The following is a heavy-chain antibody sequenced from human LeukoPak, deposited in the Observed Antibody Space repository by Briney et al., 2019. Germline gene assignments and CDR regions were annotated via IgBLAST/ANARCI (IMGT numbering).Heavy chain of an antibody. J-gene: IGHJ4*02. D-gene: IGHD7-27*01. V-gene: IGHV3-48*04. CDR3: ARDEDGDQEFDY. CDR1: GFIFSSYA. CDR2: ISSRGDVI. Sequence: GGSLRLSCAASGFIFSSYAMTWVRQAPGKGLEWVSHISSRGDVISYEDSVKGRFIISRDDAESSLYLQMNSLRVEDTAVYYCARDEDGDQEFDYWGQGTLVTVSS.